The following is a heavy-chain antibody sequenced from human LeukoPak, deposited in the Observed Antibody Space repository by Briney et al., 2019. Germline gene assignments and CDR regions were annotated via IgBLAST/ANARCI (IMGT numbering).Heavy chain of an antibody. Sequence: SETLSLTCTVSGSSISSYYWSWIRQPPGKGLEWIGYIYYSGSTNYNPSLKSRVTISVDTSKNQFSLKLSSVTAADTAVYYCARGAVAGPEYFDYWGQGTLVTVSS. J-gene: IGHJ4*02. CDR2: IYYSGST. V-gene: IGHV4-59*01. CDR1: GSSISSYY. D-gene: IGHD6-19*01. CDR3: ARGAVAGPEYFDY.